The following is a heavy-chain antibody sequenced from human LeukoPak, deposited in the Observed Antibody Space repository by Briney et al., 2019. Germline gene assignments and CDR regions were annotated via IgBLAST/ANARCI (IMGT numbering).Heavy chain of an antibody. J-gene: IGHJ3*02. V-gene: IGHV4-61*08. D-gene: IGHD6-19*01. Sequence: SETLSLTCTVSAVSVTNGDYYWSWLRQPPGKALEWIGFVYYTGSTYYTPSPEGRATISVDTSKNQFSLKLSSVTAADTAVYYCARGGYSSGWRRHAFDIWGQGTMVTVSS. CDR1: AVSVTNGDYY. CDR3: ARGGYSSGWRRHAFDI. CDR2: VYYTGST.